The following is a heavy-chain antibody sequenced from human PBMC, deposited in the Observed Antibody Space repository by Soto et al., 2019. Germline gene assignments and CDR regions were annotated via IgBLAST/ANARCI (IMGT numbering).Heavy chain of an antibody. Sequence: QVNLVQSGAEVRKPGASVKVSCKGSGYTFTSYGIAWVRQAPGQGLEWMGWISALNDNTNYAQKVQGRVTVTRDTSTSTAYMELRNLRSDDTAVYYCARGRYGDYWGQGALVTVSS. V-gene: IGHV1-18*01. J-gene: IGHJ4*02. D-gene: IGHD1-1*01. CDR1: GYTFTSYG. CDR3: ARGRYGDY. CDR2: ISALNDNT.